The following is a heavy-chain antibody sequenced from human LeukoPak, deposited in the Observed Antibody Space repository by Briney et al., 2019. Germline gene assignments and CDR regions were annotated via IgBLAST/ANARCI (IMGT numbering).Heavy chain of an antibody. V-gene: IGHV3-21*01. CDR3: AREESSSSFDY. CDR1: GFTFSSYS. Sequence: GSLRLSCTASGFTFSSYSLNWVRQAPGKGLEWVSSISSSSSYIYYADSVKGRFTISRDNAKNSLYLQMNSLRAEDTAVYYCAREESSSSFDYWGQGTLVTVSS. J-gene: IGHJ4*02. CDR2: ISSSSSYI. D-gene: IGHD6-13*01.